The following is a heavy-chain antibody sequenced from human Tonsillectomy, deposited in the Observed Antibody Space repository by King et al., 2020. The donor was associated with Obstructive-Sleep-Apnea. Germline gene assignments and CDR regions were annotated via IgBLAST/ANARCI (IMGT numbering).Heavy chain of an antibody. CDR2: ISSTSHYI. V-gene: IGHV3-21*01. CDR1: GFIFSSHS. CDR3: ARDLKDCSTTSCYVTFEDGMDV. D-gene: IGHD2-2*01. J-gene: IGHJ6*02. Sequence: VQLVESGGGLVKPGGSLRLSCAASGFIFSSHSMNWVRQAPGKGLEWVSSISSTSHYIYYSDSVKGLFTISRDNSKNSVYLQMDSLRAEDTAVYYCARDLKDCSTTSCYVTFEDGMDVWGQGTTVTVSS.